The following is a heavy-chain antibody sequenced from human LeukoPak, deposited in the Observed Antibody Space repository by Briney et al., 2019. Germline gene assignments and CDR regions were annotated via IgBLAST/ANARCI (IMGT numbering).Heavy chain of an antibody. CDR1: GFTVSNNF. CDR2: IYAGVTT. V-gene: IGHV3-66*01. CDR3: AKLYGSGYYVDY. J-gene: IGHJ4*02. D-gene: IGHD6-19*01. Sequence: GGSLRLSCAASGFTVSNNFMSWVRQAPGKGLECVSVIYAGVTTKYADSVKGRFNISRDSSKNTLYLQMNSLRAEDTAVYYCAKLYGSGYYVDYWGQGTLVTVSS.